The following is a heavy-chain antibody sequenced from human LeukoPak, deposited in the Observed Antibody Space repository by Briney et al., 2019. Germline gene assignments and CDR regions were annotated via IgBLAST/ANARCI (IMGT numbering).Heavy chain of an antibody. CDR1: GFTFSSYW. J-gene: IGHJ4*02. CDR3: AKGLPPSSYYDFWSGFLY. CDR2: INSDGSST. Sequence: GGSLRLSCAASGFTFSSYWMHWVRQAPGKGLVWVSRINSDGSSTSYADSVKGRFTISRDNAKNSLYLQMNGLRAEDTALYYCAKGLPPSSYYDFWSGFLYWGQGTLVTVSS. V-gene: IGHV3-74*01. D-gene: IGHD3-3*01.